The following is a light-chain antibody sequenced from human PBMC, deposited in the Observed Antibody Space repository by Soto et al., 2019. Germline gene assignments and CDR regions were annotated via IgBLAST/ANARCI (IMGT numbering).Light chain of an antibody. Sequence: EIVLTQSPGTLSLSPGERATLSCRASQSVSRSYLAWYQQKPGQAPRLLIYGASSRATGIPDRFSGSGSGTDFTLTISRLDPEDFAVYYCQQYGGSPWTFGQGTKVEIK. CDR3: QQYGGSPWT. V-gene: IGKV3-20*01. CDR2: GAS. CDR1: QSVSRSY. J-gene: IGKJ1*01.